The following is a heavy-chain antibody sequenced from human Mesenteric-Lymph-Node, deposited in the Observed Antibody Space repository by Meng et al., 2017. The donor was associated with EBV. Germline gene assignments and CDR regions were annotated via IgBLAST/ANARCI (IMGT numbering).Heavy chain of an antibody. V-gene: IGHV2-5*02. J-gene: IGHJ4*02. D-gene: IGHD1-26*01. CDR1: GFSRSTDGVG. Sequence: SGPPLGKPTQTLPVSCTFSGFSRSTDGVGGAWILPPPGQALEWLGIIYGDDDKRYSPSLKNRLTITKDSSKNQVVLTMTNIDPMDTATYFCAHRPGVGAIDFDYWGQGTLVTVSS. CDR3: AHRPGVGAIDFDY. CDR2: IYGDDDK.